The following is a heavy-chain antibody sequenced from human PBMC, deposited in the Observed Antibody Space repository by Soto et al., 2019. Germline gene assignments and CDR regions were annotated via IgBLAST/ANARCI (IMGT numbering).Heavy chain of an antibody. D-gene: IGHD6-13*01. CDR2: IIPILGIA. CDR1: GGTFSSYT. V-gene: IGHV1-69*02. CDR3: ARGTGIAAAGTG. Sequence: QVQLVQSGAEVKKPGSSVKVSCKASGGTFSSYTISWVRQAPGQGLEWMGRIIPILGIANYAQKFQGRVTITADKSTSRAYMELSSLRAEDPAVDYCARGTGIAAAGTGWGQGTLVTVSS. J-gene: IGHJ4*02.